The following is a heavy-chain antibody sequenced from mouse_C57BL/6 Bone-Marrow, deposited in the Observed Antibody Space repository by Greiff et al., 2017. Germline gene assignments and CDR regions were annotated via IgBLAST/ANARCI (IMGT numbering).Heavy chain of an antibody. CDR3: ASPLSTMVTTRGFAY. D-gene: IGHD2-2*01. J-gene: IGHJ3*01. CDR1: GYTFTSYW. Sequence: QVHVKQPGAELVKPGASVKMSCKASGYTFTSYWITWVKQRPGQGLEWIGDIYPGSGSTNYNEKFKSKATLTVDTSSSTAYMQLSSLTSEDSAVYYCASPLSTMVTTRGFAYWGQGTLVTVSA. V-gene: IGHV1-55*01. CDR2: IYPGSGST.